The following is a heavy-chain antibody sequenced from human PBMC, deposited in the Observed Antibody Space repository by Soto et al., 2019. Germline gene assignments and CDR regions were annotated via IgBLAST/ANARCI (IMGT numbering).Heavy chain of an antibody. V-gene: IGHV3-53*05. J-gene: IGHJ3*02. CDR2: IYRGGTT. D-gene: IGHD2-21*02. Sequence: GGSLRLSCVASGFSVNSGYMNWVHQAPGKGPQWVSVIYRGGTTYQPDSVKGRFTISRDDSKNALYLQMNSLRPEDTAVYYCARANDFNAFDIWGPGTMVTVSS. CDR3: ARANDFNAFDI. CDR1: GFSVNSGY.